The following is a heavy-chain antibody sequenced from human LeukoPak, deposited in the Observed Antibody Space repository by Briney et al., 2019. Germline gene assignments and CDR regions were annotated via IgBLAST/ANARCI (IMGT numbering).Heavy chain of an antibody. J-gene: IGHJ4*02. Sequence: IYCRCSTYYADSVKGRFPISRDNSKNTLYLQMHSLRAEDTAVYYCASSSYDSSGYYYPPFDYWGQGTLVTVSS. D-gene: IGHD3-22*01. CDR2: IYCRCST. V-gene: IGHV3-66*01. CDR3: ASSSYDSSGYYYPPFDY.